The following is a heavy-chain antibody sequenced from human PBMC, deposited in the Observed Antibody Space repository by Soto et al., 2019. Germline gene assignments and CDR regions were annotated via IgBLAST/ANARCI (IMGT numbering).Heavy chain of an antibody. CDR1: GGTFSSYA. V-gene: IGHV1-69*13. D-gene: IGHD1-26*01. J-gene: IGHJ6*02. CDR3: ARVLSLYSGSSLDYYYGMDV. CDR2: IIPIFGTA. Sequence: SVKVSCKASGGTFSSYAISWVRQAPGQGLEWMGGIIPIFGTANYAQKFQGRVTITADESTSTAYMELSSLRSEDTAVYYCARVLSLYSGSSLDYYYGMDVWGQGTTVTVSS.